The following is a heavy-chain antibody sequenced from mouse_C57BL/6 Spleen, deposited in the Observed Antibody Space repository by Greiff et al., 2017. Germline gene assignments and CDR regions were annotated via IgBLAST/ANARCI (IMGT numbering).Heavy chain of an antibody. J-gene: IGHJ3*01. CDR2: IYPGSGST. CDR1: GYTFTSYW. CDR3: ARGVYGNYLFAY. V-gene: IGHV1-55*01. Sequence: VQLQQPGAELVKPGASVKMSCKASGYTFTSYWITWVKQRPGQGLEWIGDIYPGSGSTNYNEKFTSKATLTVDTSSSTAYMQLSSLTSEDSAVYYCARGVYGNYLFAYWGQGTLVTVSA. D-gene: IGHD2-1*01.